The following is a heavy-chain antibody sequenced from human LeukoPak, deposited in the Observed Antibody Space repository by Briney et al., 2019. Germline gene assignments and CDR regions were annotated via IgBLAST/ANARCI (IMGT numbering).Heavy chain of an antibody. D-gene: IGHD5-18*01. V-gene: IGHV3-64*01. CDR3: ARHLRDGYSYGYVDF. J-gene: IGHJ4*02. CDR1: TLTYRGNT. Sequence: SLSPSCSASTLTYRGNTMHGGATAQGRGGIEGAGITHGDSTDYAKSVRGRFTVYRDNSKNTLYLQMGSLSADDMGVYFCARHLRDGYSYGYVDFWGRGPVVTVSS. CDR2: ITHGDST.